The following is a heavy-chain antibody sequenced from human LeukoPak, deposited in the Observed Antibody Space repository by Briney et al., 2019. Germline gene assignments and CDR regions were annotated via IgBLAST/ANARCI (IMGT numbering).Heavy chain of an antibody. CDR1: GFTFSSYE. Sequence: PGGSLRLSCAASGFTFSSYEMNWVRQAPGKGLEWVAVISYDGSNKYYADSVKGRFTISRDNSKNTLYLQMNSLRAEDTAVYYCARGTATRAFDIWGQGTMVTVSS. V-gene: IGHV3-30*04. J-gene: IGHJ3*02. CDR3: ARGTATRAFDI. CDR2: ISYDGSNK.